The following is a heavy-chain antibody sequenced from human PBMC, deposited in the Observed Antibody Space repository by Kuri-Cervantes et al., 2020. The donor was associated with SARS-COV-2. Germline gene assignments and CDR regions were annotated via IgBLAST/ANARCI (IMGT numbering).Heavy chain of an antibody. V-gene: IGHV3-23*01. CDR1: GFTFSSYG. D-gene: IGHD3-10*01. J-gene: IGHJ4*02. CDR3: AKNLPYYYGSGSYGGYFDY. CDR2: ISGSGGST. Sequence: GESLKISCAASGFTFSSYGMHWVRQAPGKGLEWVSAISGSGGSTYYADSVKGRFTISRDNSKNTLYLQMNSLRAEDTAVYYCAKNLPYYYGSGSYGGYFDYWGQGTLVTVSS.